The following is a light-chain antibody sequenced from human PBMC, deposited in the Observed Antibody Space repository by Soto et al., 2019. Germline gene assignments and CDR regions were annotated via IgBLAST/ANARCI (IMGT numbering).Light chain of an antibody. CDR2: DVS. CDR3: CSYAGSYTIV. J-gene: IGLJ1*01. CDR1: SSDVGGYNY. V-gene: IGLV2-11*01. Sequence: QSALTQPRSVSGSPGQSVTISCTGTSSDVGGYNYVSWYQQHPGKAPKLMLYDVSKRPSGVPDRFSGSKSGNTASLTISGLQAEDEADYYCCSYAGSYTIVFGTGTKLTVL.